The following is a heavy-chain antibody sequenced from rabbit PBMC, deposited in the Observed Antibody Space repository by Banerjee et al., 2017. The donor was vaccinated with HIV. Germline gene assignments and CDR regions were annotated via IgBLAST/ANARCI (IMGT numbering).Heavy chain of an antibody. D-gene: IGHD4-2*01. CDR2: INTGSGST. J-gene: IGHJ4*01. CDR1: GFDLSRYCY. Sequence: QEQLEESGGDLVKPEGSLTLACTASGFDLSRYCYMCWVRQAPGKGLEWIACINTGSGSTYYASWAKGRFTISKTSSTTVTLQMTSLTAADTATYFCASDPWDYFNLWGPGTLVTVS. V-gene: IGHV1S45*01. CDR3: ASDPWDYFNL.